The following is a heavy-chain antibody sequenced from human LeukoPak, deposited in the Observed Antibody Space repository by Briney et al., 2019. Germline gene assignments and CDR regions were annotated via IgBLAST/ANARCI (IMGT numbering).Heavy chain of an antibody. CDR2: ISGSGGST. D-gene: IGHD2-2*01. CDR3: AKVSPPYCSSTSCYDGYYMDV. J-gene: IGHJ6*03. Sequence: GGSLRLSCAASGFTFSSFPMHWVRQAPGKGLEWVSAISGSGGSTYYADSVKGRFTISRDNSKNTLYLQMNSLRAEDTAVYYCAKVSPPYCSSTSCYDGYYMDVWGKGTTVTISS. V-gene: IGHV3-23*01. CDR1: GFTFSSFP.